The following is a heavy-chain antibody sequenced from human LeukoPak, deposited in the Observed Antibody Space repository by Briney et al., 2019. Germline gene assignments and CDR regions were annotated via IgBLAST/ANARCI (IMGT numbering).Heavy chain of an antibody. CDR1: GFTFSSYS. V-gene: IGHV3-21*01. CDR3: ARDGVLRYFDWLSRSPHFDY. CDR2: ISSSSSYI. D-gene: IGHD3-9*01. Sequence: GGSLRLSCAASGFTFSSYSMNWVRQDPGKRLEWVSSISSSSSYIYYADSVKGRFTISRDNAKNSLYLQMNSLRAEDTAVYYCARDGVLRYFDWLSRSPHFDYWGQGTLVTVSS. J-gene: IGHJ4*02.